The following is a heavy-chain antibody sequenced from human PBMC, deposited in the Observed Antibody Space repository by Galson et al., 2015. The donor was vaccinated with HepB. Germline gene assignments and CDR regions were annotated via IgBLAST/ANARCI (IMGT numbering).Heavy chain of an antibody. CDR3: AREGYTTDT. J-gene: IGHJ5*02. CDR2: IYHTGNT. CDR1: GVSITSGQYY. Sequence: LSLTCTVSGVSITSGQYYWAWVRQSPGTGLEWIGSIYHTGNTYYNSSLKSRLTMSLVTSTNQVSLRLTSVTAADTAIYYCAREGYTTDTWGQGTLVIVSS. D-gene: IGHD5-12*01. V-gene: IGHV4-39*01.